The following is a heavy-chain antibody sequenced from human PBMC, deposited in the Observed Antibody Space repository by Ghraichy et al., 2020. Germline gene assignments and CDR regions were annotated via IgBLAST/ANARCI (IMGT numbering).Heavy chain of an antibody. V-gene: IGHV2-5*01. D-gene: IGHD3-3*01. CDR3: AHTGYYDFWRRLDY. J-gene: IGHJ4*02. Sequence: SGPTLVKPTQTLTLTCTFSGFSLSTSGVGVGWIRQPPGKALEWLALIYWNDDKRYSPSLKSRLTITKDTSKNQVVLTMTNMDPVDTATYYCAHTGYYDFWRRLDYWGQGTLVTVSS. CDR1: GFSLSTSGVG. CDR2: IYWNDDK.